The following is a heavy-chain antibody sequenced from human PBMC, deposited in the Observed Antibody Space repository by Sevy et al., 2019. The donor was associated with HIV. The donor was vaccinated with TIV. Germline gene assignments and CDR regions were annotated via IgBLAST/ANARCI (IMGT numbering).Heavy chain of an antibody. V-gene: IGHV4-39*01. CDR1: GGSISSSSYY. J-gene: IGHJ4*02. Sequence: SELSLTCTVSGGSISSSSYYWGWIRQPPGKGLEWIGSIYYSGSTYYNPSLKSRVTISVDTSKNQFSLKLSSVTAADTAVYYCARLVVATDFDYWGQGTLVTVSS. D-gene: IGHD2-15*01. CDR3: ARLVVATDFDY. CDR2: IYYSGST.